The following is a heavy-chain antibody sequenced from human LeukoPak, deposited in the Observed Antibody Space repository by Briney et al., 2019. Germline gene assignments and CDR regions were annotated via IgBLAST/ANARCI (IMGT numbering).Heavy chain of an antibody. CDR3: ARDLIIAVAGTFYYYYGMDV. D-gene: IGHD6-19*01. J-gene: IGHJ6*02. V-gene: IGHV3-7*01. Sequence: PGGSLRLSCAASGFTFSSYWMSWVRQAPGKGLEWVANIKQDGSEKYYVDSVKGRFTISRDNAKNSLYLQMNSLRAEDTAVYYCARDLIIAVAGTFYYYYGMDVWGQGTTVTVSS. CDR1: GFTFSSYW. CDR2: IKQDGSEK.